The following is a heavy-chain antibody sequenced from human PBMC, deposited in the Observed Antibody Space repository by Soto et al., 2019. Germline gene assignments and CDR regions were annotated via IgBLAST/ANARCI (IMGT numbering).Heavy chain of an antibody. Sequence: ASVKVSCKASGYTFTSYDINWVRQATGQGLEWMGWMNPNSGNTGYAQKFQGRVTMTRNTSISTAYMELSSLRSEDTAVYYCARGEDYSSDYYYYYMDVWGKGTTVTVSS. CDR2: MNPNSGNT. J-gene: IGHJ6*03. V-gene: IGHV1-8*01. CDR1: GYTFTSYD. D-gene: IGHD4-4*01. CDR3: ARGEDYSSDYYYYYMDV.